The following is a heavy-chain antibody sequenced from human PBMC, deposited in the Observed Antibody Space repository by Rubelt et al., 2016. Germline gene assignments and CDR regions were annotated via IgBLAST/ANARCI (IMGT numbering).Heavy chain of an antibody. CDR3: ARVTEGFKEGARKEKFDY. D-gene: IGHD1-20*01. J-gene: IGHJ4*01. V-gene: IGHV3-48*04. CDR2: ISSSSSTI. Sequence: GKGLEWVSYISSSSSTIYYADSVKGRFTISRDNAKNSLYLQMNSLRAEDTAVYYCARVTEGFKEGARKEKFDYWGQGALVTVSS.